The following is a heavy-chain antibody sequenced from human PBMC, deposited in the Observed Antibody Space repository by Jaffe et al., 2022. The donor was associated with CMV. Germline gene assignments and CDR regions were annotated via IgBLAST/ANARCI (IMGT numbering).Heavy chain of an antibody. CDR3: ARRMAVAGTMGWFDP. CDR2: IYYSGST. CDR1: GGSISSYY. V-gene: IGHV4-59*01. D-gene: IGHD6-19*01. J-gene: IGHJ5*02. Sequence: QVQLQESGPGLVKPSETLSLTCTVSGGSISSYYWSWIRQPPGKGLEWIGYIYYSGSTNYNPSLKSRVTISVDTSKNQFSLKLSSVTAADTAVYYCARRMAVAGTMGWFDPWGQGTLVTVSS.